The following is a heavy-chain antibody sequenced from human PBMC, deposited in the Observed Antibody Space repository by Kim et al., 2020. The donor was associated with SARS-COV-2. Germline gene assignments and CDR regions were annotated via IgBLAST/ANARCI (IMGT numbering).Heavy chain of an antibody. V-gene: IGHV1-2*02. CDR3: AVSVTPSPYYYFDY. Sequence: ASVKVSCKASGYTFTGYYMHWVRQAPGQGLEWMGWINPNSGGTNYAQKFQGRVTMTRDTSISTAYMELSRLRSDDTAVYYCAVSVTPSPYYYFDYWGQGTLVTVSS. CDR2: INPNSGGT. CDR1: GYTFTGYY. J-gene: IGHJ4*02. D-gene: IGHD4-17*01.